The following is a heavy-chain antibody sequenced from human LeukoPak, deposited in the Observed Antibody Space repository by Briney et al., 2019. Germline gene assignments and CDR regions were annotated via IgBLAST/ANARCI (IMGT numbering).Heavy chain of an antibody. CDR2: ISDSGGGT. J-gene: IGHJ3*02. Sequence: GGSLRLSCAASGFTFSSDAMSWVRLAPGKGLECVSVISDSGGGTYYADSVKGRFTISRDNSNNTLYLQINSLRAEDTAVYYSAKDGAAWYPGAFDIWGQGTMVIVSS. CDR3: AKDGAAWYPGAFDI. CDR1: GFTFSSDA. D-gene: IGHD6-25*01. V-gene: IGHV3-23*01.